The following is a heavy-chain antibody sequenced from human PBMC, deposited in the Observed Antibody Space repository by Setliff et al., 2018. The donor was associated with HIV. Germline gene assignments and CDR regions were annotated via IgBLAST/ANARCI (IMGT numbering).Heavy chain of an antibody. J-gene: IGHJ3*02. CDR1: GYTLRRHG. D-gene: IGHD2-15*01. CDR3: ARDSDPDIVVVVAAKGGHDAFDI. Sequence: ASVKVSCKASGYTLRRHGISWVRQAPGQGLEWMGWISAYNGNTNYAQKLQGRVTMTTDTSTSTAYMELRSLRSDDTAVYYCARDSDPDIVVVVAAKGGHDAFDIWGQGTMVTVSS. CDR2: ISAYNGNT. V-gene: IGHV1-18*01.